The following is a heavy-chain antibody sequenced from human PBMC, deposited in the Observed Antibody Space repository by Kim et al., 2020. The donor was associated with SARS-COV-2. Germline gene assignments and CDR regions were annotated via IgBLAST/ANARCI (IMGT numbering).Heavy chain of an antibody. D-gene: IGHD6-13*01. Sequence: QGRVTITRDTSESAAYMELSSLRSEDTAVYYCARAMGIAAAGTYPDAFDIWGQGTMVTVSS. V-gene: IGHV1-3*01. J-gene: IGHJ3*02. CDR3: ARAMGIAAAGTYPDAFDI.